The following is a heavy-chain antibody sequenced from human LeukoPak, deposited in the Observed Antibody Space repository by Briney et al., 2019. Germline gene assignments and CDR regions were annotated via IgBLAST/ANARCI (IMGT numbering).Heavy chain of an antibody. J-gene: IGHJ4*02. CDR1: GFTFSYFY. Sequence: GGSLRLSCEASGFTFSYFYMSWIRQAPGKGLEWVSYISSSGSTIFYADSVKGRFTISRDNAKNSLYLQMNSLRAEDTAVYYCARSVVAATETFDYWGQGTLVTVSS. CDR2: ISSSGSTI. CDR3: ARSVVAATETFDY. V-gene: IGHV3-11*04. D-gene: IGHD2-15*01.